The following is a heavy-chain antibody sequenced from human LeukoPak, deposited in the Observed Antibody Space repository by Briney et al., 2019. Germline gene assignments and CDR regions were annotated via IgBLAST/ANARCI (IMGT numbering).Heavy chain of an antibody. V-gene: IGHV3-7*01. J-gene: IGHJ5*02. Sequence: GGSLRLSCAASGFTFNTFWMSWVRQTPGKGLEWVANIKEDGTKKYYVDSVKGRFTISRDNAENSLYLQMNSLRAEDTAVYYCARDAAGYDPWGQGTLVTVAS. CDR3: ARDAAGYDP. CDR2: IKEDGTKK. CDR1: GFTFNTFW. D-gene: IGHD6-13*01.